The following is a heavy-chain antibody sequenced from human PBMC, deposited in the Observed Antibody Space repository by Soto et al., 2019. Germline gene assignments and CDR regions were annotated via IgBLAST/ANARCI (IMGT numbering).Heavy chain of an antibody. CDR1: GFTFSSYW. Sequence: EVQLVESGGGLVQTGGSLRLSCAASGFTFSSYWMHWVRQAPGKGLVWVSHVHSDGSSTSYADSVKGRFTISRDNPKNTLYLQMNSLRAEDTAVYYCARDGYNWNVGGYHMDVWGKGTTVTVSS. D-gene: IGHD1-1*01. CDR2: VHSDGSST. J-gene: IGHJ6*03. CDR3: ARDGYNWNVGGYHMDV. V-gene: IGHV3-74*01.